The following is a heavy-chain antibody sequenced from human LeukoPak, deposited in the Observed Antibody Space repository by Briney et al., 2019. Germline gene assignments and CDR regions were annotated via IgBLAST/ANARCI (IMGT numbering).Heavy chain of an antibody. CDR2: ISSSSSAI. V-gene: IGHV3-48*02. Sequence: GGSLRLSCVASGFTFSSYSMNWVRQAPGKGLEWVSHISSSSSAIYYADSVRGRFTISRDNAQNSLYLQMNSLRDEDTAVYYCAREIMITFGVVISYGMDAWGQGTTVTVSS. CDR1: GFTFSSYS. CDR3: AREIMITFGVVISYGMDA. D-gene: IGHD3-16*02. J-gene: IGHJ6*02.